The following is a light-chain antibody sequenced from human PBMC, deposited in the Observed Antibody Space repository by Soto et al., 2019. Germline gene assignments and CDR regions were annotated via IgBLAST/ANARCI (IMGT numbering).Light chain of an antibody. Sequence: QSALTQPASVSGSPGQSITISCTGTSSDVGGYNYVSWYQQHPGKAPKLMIYEVINRPSGVSDRFSGSKSGNTDSLTISGLQAEDESDYYCSSYTSSSTLVVFGGGTKVTVL. CDR1: SSDVGGYNY. J-gene: IGLJ2*01. V-gene: IGLV2-14*01. CDR2: EVI. CDR3: SSYTSSSTLVV.